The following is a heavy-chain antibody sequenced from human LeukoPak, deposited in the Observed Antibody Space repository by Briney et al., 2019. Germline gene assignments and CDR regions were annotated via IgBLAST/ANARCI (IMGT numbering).Heavy chain of an antibody. D-gene: IGHD1-26*01. CDR3: ARAKVGAIDY. CDR1: GGSISSGDYY. CDR2: IYYSGST. V-gene: IGHV4-61*08. J-gene: IGHJ4*02. Sequence: SETLSLTCTVSGGSISSGDYYWSWIRQPPGKGLEWIGYIYYSGSTNYNPSLKSRVTTSVDTSKNQFSLKLSSVTAADTAVYYCARAKVGAIDYWGQGTLVTVSS.